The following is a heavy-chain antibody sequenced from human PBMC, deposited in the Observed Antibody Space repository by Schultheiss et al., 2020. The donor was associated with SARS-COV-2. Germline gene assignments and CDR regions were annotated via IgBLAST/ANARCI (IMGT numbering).Heavy chain of an antibody. V-gene: IGHV3-15*01. CDR2: IKSKTDGGTT. Sequence: GESLKISCAASGFTFSNAWMSWVRQAPGKGLEWVGRIKSKTDGGTTDYAAPVKGRFTISRDDSKNTLYLQMNSLKTEDTAVYYCARGRRGIAAAEADYWGQGTLVTVSS. CDR3: ARGRRGIAAAEADY. J-gene: IGHJ4*02. D-gene: IGHD6-13*01. CDR1: GFTFSNAW.